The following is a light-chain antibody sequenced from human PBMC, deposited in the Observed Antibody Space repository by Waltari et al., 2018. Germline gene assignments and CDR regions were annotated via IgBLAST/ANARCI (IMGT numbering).Light chain of an antibody. V-gene: IGLV1-47*01. CDR1: SPHIGNNY. CDR3: STWDDSVTGWL. J-gene: IGLJ3*02. Sequence: QSILTQPPSASGTPGQRVTISCSGASPHIGNNYVYWYRQLPGTAPKLLLYKNNQRPSGVPDRFSGSKSGTSASLAISGLRAEDESDYFCSTWDDSVTGWLFGGGTKLTVL. CDR2: KNN.